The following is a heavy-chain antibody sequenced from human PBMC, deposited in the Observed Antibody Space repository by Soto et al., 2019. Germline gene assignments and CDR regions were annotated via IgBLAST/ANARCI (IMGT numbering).Heavy chain of an antibody. D-gene: IGHD1-1*01. CDR3: VRDAPSNWIDRHDHGMDV. CDR1: GFTFNNYW. J-gene: IGHJ6*02. V-gene: IGHV3-7*04. Sequence: EVQLVESGGGLAQPGGSLRLSCLASGFTFNNYWMTWVRQAPGKGLDWVAQINPDGSVKYYVDSVKGRFTSSRDNAKNSXLLHVNSLTVEDTALYYCVRDAPSNWIDRHDHGMDVWGPGTTVTVSS. CDR2: INPDGSVK.